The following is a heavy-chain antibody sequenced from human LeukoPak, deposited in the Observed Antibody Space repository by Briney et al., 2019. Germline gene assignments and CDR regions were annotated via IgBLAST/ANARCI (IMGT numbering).Heavy chain of an antibody. J-gene: IGHJ4*02. CDR2: ISGSGGST. CDR3: AKGFFYYYDSSGYYPVFDY. Sequence: GGSLRLSCAASGFTFSSYAMSWVRQAPGKGLEWVSAISGSGGSTYYVDSVKGRFTISRDNSKNTLYLQMNSLRAEDTAVYYCAKGFFYYYDSSGYYPVFDYWGQGTLVTVSS. V-gene: IGHV3-23*01. D-gene: IGHD3-22*01. CDR1: GFTFSSYA.